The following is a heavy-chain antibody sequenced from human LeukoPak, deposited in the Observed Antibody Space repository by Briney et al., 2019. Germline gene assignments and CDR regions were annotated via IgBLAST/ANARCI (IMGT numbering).Heavy chain of an antibody. CDR3: ARDRGMVREKMDAFDI. V-gene: IGHV4-4*07. CDR1: GGSINHHY. D-gene: IGHD3-10*01. Sequence: SETLSLTCTVSGGSINHHYWSWIRQPAGKGLEWIGRIFTSGSTDYNPSLKSRVTMSVDTSKNQFSLKLTSVTAADTAVYYCARDRGMVREKMDAFDIWGQGTMVTVSS. CDR2: IFTSGST. J-gene: IGHJ3*02.